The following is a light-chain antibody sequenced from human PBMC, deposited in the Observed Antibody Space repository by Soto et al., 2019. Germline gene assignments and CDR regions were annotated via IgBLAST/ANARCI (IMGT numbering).Light chain of an antibody. Sequence: DIQMTQFPGARSASVGEGVTITCRASQSISKWLVWYQQKPGRAPKVLIFDASILASGVPSRFSGSGSGTEFTLTISSLQPDDFATYYCQQYNGYSTWKFGQGTKVDIK. CDR1: QSISKW. J-gene: IGKJ1*01. CDR2: DAS. CDR3: QQYNGYSTWK. V-gene: IGKV1-5*01.